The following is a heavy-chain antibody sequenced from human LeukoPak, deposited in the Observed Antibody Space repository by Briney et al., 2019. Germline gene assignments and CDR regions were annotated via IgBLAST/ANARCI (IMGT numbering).Heavy chain of an antibody. V-gene: IGHV1-18*01. CDR2: ISAYNGNT. Sequence: GASVKVSCKASGYTFTSHGISWVRQAPGQGLEWMGWISAYNGNTNYAQKLQGRVTMTRNTSISTAYMELSSLRSEDTAVYYCARDRAIAARPYWFDPWGQGTLVTVSS. CDR1: GYTFTSHG. J-gene: IGHJ5*02. CDR3: ARDRAIAARPYWFDP. D-gene: IGHD6-6*01.